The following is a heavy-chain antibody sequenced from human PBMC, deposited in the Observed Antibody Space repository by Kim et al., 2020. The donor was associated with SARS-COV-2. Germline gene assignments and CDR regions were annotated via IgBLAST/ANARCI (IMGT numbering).Heavy chain of an antibody. V-gene: IGHV3-15*01. Sequence: GGSLRLSCAASGFTFSNAWMSWVRQAPGKGLEWVGRIKSKTDGGTTDYAAPVKGRFTIAKDDSKHKLYLQMNSLKTVDSAVYDCTTAYGGSDAFAIWGQGTMVTVSS. CDR1: GFTFSNAW. CDR3: TTAYGGSDAFAI. J-gene: IGHJ3*02. D-gene: IGHD4-17*01. CDR2: IKSKTDGGTT.